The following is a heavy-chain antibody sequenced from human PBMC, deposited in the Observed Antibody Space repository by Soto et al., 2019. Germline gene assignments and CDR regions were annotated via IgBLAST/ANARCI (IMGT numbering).Heavy chain of an antibody. V-gene: IGHV4-34*01. CDR3: ARGLSYQLYGMDV. J-gene: IGHJ6*02. Sequence: SETLSLTCAVYGGSFSGYYWSWIRQPPGKGLEWIGEINHSGSTNYNPSLKSRVNISVDTSKNQFSLKLSSVTAADTAVYYCARGLSYQLYGMDVWGQGTTVTVSS. CDR1: GGSFSGYY. D-gene: IGHD2-2*01. CDR2: INHSGST.